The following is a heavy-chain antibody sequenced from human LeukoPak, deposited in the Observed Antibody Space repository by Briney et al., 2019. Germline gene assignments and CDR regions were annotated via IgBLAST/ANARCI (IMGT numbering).Heavy chain of an antibody. J-gene: IGHJ4*02. CDR3: AREGRPGSIGY. CDR2: ISSSGSTI. CDR1: GFTFSSYE. V-gene: IGHV3-48*03. Sequence: GGSPRLSCAASGFTFSSYEMNWVRQAPGKGLEWVSYISSSGSTIYYADSVKGRFTISRDNAKNSLYLQMNSLRAEDTAVYYCAREGRPGSIGYWGQGTLVTVSS. D-gene: IGHD1-1*01.